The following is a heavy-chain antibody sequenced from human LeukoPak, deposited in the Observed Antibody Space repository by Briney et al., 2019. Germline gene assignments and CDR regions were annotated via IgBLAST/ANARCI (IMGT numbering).Heavy chain of an antibody. J-gene: IGHJ1*01. CDR1: GYTFTGYY. D-gene: IGHD6-13*01. Sequence: ASVKVSCTPSGYTFTGYYMHWVRQAAGQGLEWMGGIIPIFGTANYAQTFQGRVTITTDESTSTAYMELSSLRSEDTAVYYCARHSSWYPEYFQHWGQGTLVTVSS. CDR2: IIPIFGTA. V-gene: IGHV1-69*05. CDR3: ARHSSWYPEYFQH.